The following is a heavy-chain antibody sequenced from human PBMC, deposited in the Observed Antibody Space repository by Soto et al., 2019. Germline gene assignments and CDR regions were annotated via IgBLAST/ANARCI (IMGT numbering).Heavy chain of an antibody. D-gene: IGHD2-2*03. J-gene: IGHJ6*02. V-gene: IGHV3-7*01. Sequence: PGGSLRLSCAASGFTFGTYWMSWVRRAPGKGLEWVATIVPDGSEKYYVDSVKGRFTISRDDAKNSLYLQMQSLRAADTAMYYCARDGVGYCRSRSRDRDRPQYPFGTDVLGQGTTVPVSS. CDR2: IVPDGSEK. CDR1: GFTFGTYW. CDR3: ARDGVGYCRSRSRDRDRPQYPFGTDV.